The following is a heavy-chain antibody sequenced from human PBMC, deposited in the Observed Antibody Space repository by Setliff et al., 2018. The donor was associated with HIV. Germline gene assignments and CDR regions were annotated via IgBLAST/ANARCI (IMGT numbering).Heavy chain of an antibody. CDR1: GGSISSSVYY. V-gene: IGHV4-39*01. CDR2: IYYSGST. D-gene: IGHD1-26*01. J-gene: IGHJ6*03. CDR3: ARHYQHSWVGVDYYFMDV. Sequence: KPSETLSLTCTVSGGSISSSVYYWGWIRQPPGKGLEWIGNIYYSGSTYYNPSLKSRITISVDTSKNQFSLKLSSVTAADTAVYYCARHYQHSWVGVDYYFMDVWGKGTTVTV.